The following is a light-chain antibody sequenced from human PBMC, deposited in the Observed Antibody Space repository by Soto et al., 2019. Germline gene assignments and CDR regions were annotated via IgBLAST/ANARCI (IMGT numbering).Light chain of an antibody. CDR3: QQRSNWPLT. CDR2: DAS. CDR1: HSVSNF. J-gene: IGKJ4*01. Sequence: EIVLTQSPATLSLSPGERATLSCRASHSVSNFLSWYQQRPGQPPRLLIYDASNRATGIPARFSGSGSGTDFTLTISSLEPEDFAVYYCQQRSNWPLTFGGGTKVDI. V-gene: IGKV3-11*01.